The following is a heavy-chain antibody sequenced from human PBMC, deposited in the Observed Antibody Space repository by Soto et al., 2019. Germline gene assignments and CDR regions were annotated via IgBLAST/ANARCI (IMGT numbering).Heavy chain of an antibody. Sequence: EVQLVESGGGLVKPGGSLRLSCAASGFTFSSYSMNWVRQAPGKGLEWVSSISSRSGYIYYADSVKGRFTISRDNAKNSLDLQMNSLRAEDTVVYYCAREFPGSSAYQTFFDYWGQGTLVTVSS. CDR3: AREFPGSSAYQTFFDY. V-gene: IGHV3-21*01. CDR2: ISSRSGYI. CDR1: GFTFSSYS. D-gene: IGHD3-22*01. J-gene: IGHJ4*02.